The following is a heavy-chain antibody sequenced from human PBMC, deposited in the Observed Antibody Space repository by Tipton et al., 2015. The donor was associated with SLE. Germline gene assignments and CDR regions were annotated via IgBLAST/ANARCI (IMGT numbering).Heavy chain of an antibody. CDR3: ARDRVGYSYGDAFDI. J-gene: IGHJ3*02. CDR2: IYYSGST. D-gene: IGHD5-18*01. CDR1: GYSISSGYY. Sequence: TLSLTCAVSGYSISSGYYWGWIRQPPGKGLEWIGYIYYSGSTNYNPSLKSRVTISVDTSKNQFSLKLSSVTAADTAVYYCARDRVGYSYGDAFDIWGQGTMVTVSS. V-gene: IGHV4-61*01.